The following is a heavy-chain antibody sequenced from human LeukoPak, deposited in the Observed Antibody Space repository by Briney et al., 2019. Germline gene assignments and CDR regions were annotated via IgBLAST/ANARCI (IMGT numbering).Heavy chain of an antibody. V-gene: IGHV7-4-1*02. CDR3: ARDIGALRIQVPPDAFDI. Sequence: ASVKVSCKTSGYTFTSYDLNWVRQAPGQVLEWMGWINTNTGNPTYAQGFTGRFVFSLDTSVSTAYLQISSLKAEDTAVYYCARDIGALRIQVPPDAFDIWGQGTMVTVSS. D-gene: IGHD5-18*01. CDR2: INTNTGNP. CDR1: GYTFTSYD. J-gene: IGHJ3*02.